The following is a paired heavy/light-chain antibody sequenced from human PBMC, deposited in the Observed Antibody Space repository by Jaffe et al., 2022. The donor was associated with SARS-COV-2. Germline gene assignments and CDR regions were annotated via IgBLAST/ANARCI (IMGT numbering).Heavy chain of an antibody. CDR1: GFSFSSYS. CDR2: ISSSGTYM. J-gene: IGHJ4*02. CDR3: ARDRQDRTTWSLRYSGTYPLDY. V-gene: IGHV3-21*01. Sequence: EVLLEESGGGLVKPGGSLRLSCAASGFSFSSYSIHWVRQAPGKGLEWVASISSSGTYMFHAESLKGRFTISRENAENSLYLQMNSLRAEDTAVYYCARDRQDRTTWSLRYSGTYPLDYWGQGTLVTVSS. D-gene: IGHD1-26*01.
Light chain of an antibody. CDR3: HSYDSSLSGSV. J-gene: IGLJ3*02. CDR2: DSS. V-gene: IGLV1-40*01. Sequence: QSVLTQPPSVSGAPGQRVTISCTGNSSNIGAGYDVHWYQQLSGAAPKLLIYDSSNRPSGVPDRFSGSKSGTAASLAISGLQAEDEADYYCHSYDSSLSGSVFGGGTKVTVL. CDR1: SSNIGAGYD.